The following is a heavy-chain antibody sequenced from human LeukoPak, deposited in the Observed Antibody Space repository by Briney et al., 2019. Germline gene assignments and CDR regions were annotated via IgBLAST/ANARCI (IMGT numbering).Heavy chain of an antibody. Sequence: SVKVSCKASGGTFSSYAISWVRQAPGQGLEWMGGIIPIFGTANYAQKFQGRVTITADESTSTAYMELSSLRSEDTAVYYCARVRSGSYFRQVSWFDPWGQGTLVTVSS. CDR3: ARVRSGSYFRQVSWFDP. D-gene: IGHD1-26*01. CDR2: IIPIFGTA. J-gene: IGHJ5*02. CDR1: GGTFSSYA. V-gene: IGHV1-69*13.